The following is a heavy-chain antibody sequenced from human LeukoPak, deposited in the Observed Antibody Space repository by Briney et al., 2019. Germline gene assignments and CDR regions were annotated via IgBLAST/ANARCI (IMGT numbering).Heavy chain of an antibody. V-gene: IGHV1-8*01. D-gene: IGHD2-2*01. J-gene: IGHJ6*02. Sequence: ASVKVSCKTSGYTFTTYDINWVRQATGQGLEWVGWMNPNSGNTGYAQKFQGRVTMTRNTSISTAYMELCSLRSEDTAVYYCARGTIVELPATSYYYYGMDVWGQGTTVTVSS. CDR2: MNPNSGNT. CDR3: ARGTIVELPATSYYYYGMDV. CDR1: GYTFTTYD.